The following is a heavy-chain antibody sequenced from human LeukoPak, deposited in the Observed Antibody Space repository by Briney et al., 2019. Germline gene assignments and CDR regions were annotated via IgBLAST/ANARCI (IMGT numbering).Heavy chain of an antibody. CDR3: ARVRVGGYCGGDCYSPDY. V-gene: IGHV3-33*01. CDR1: GFTFSSYG. Sequence: GRSLRLSCAASGFTFSSYGMHWVRQAPGKGLEWVALIWYDGSNKYYADSVKGRFTISRDNSKNTLYLQMNSLRAEDTAMYYCARVRVGGYCGGDCYSPDYWGQGTLVTVSS. CDR2: IWYDGSNK. D-gene: IGHD2-21*02. J-gene: IGHJ4*02.